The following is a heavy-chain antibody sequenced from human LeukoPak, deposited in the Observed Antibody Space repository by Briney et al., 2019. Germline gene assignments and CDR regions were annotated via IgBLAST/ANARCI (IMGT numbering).Heavy chain of an antibody. CDR3: ARGVGDSSGYYYYFDY. CDR1: GFTFRNYG. D-gene: IGHD3-22*01. J-gene: IGHJ4*02. V-gene: IGHV3-33*08. CDR2: IWFDGSNK. Sequence: PGGSLRLSCAASGFTFRNYGMHCVRQAPGKGLEWVALIWFDGSNKYYADSVKGRFTISRDNSKNTLYLQMNSLRAEDTAVYYCARGVGDSSGYYYYFDYWGQGTLVTVSS.